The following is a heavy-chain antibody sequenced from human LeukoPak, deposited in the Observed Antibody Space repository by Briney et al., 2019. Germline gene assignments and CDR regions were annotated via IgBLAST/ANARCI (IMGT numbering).Heavy chain of an antibody. CDR2: ISSSGSTR. V-gene: IGHV3-11*01. CDR3: ARVRPTGTTSGSRGYYHYGMDV. J-gene: IGHJ6*02. Sequence: KSGGSLRLSCAASGFTFSDYYMSWIRQAPGKGLEWVSYISSSGSTRYYADSVKGRFTISRDSAKNSLFLQMNSLRAEDTAVYYCARVRPTGTTSGSRGYYHYGMDVWGQGTTVTVSS. CDR1: GFTFSDYY. D-gene: IGHD1-1*01.